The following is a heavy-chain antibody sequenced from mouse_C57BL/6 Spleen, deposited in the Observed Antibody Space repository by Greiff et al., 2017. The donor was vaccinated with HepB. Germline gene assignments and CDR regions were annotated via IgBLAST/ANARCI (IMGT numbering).Heavy chain of an antibody. V-gene: IGHV5-17*01. CDR1: GFTFSDYG. CDR2: ISSGSSTI. J-gene: IGHJ4*01. Sequence: EVKLVESGGGLVKPGGSLKLSCAASGFTFSDYGMHWVRQAPEKGLEWVAYISSGSSTIYYADTVKGRLTISRENAKNALFLQMTSLRSEDTAMYYCARRGNYVYYYAMDYWGQGTSVTVSS. D-gene: IGHD2-1*01. CDR3: ARRGNYVYYYAMDY.